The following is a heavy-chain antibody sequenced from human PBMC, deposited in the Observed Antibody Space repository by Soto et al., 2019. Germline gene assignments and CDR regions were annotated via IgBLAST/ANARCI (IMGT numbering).Heavy chain of an antibody. CDR3: ARAVAPYFGTWFDP. D-gene: IGHD3-10*01. J-gene: IGHJ5*02. CDR2: ISHTGST. CDR1: GGSISSGNSYS. V-gene: IGHV4-30-2*01. Sequence: QLQLQESSSGLVKPSQTLSLTCAVSGGSISSGNSYSWSWIRQPPGKGLEWIGSISHTGSTSYNPSLKSRLTMSVDKSKNQFSLRLSSVTAADMAVYYCARAVAPYFGTWFDPWGQGILVTVSS.